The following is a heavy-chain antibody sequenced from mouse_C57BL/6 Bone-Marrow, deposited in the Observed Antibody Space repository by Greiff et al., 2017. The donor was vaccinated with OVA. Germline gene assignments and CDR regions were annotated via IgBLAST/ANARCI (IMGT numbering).Heavy chain of an antibody. CDR1: GFTFSSYA. CDR2: ISDGGSYT. D-gene: IGHD2-5*01. Sequence: EVKVVESGGGLVKPGGSLKLSCAASGFTFSSYAMSWVRQTPEKRLEWVATISDGGSYTYSPAHVKGRFTISRDNAKNNLYLQMSHLKSEDTAMYYCAREYYSNPYYAMDYWGQGTSVTVSS. J-gene: IGHJ4*01. CDR3: AREYYSNPYYAMDY. V-gene: IGHV5-4*01.